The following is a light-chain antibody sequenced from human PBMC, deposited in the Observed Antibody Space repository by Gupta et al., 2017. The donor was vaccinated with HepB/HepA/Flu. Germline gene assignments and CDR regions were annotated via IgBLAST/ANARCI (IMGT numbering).Light chain of an antibody. CDR2: RKN. J-gene: IGLJ2*01. V-gene: IGLV1-47*01. CDR1: SSNIGSNY. Sequence: QSVLTQPPSASGTPGQRVTISCSGSSSNIGSNYVYWYQQLPGTAPKLLIYRKNQRPAGVPARFSVSKSGTAAALAISGRRAEEDADYYGAAGDDSMSGVFGGGTKLTVL. CDR3: AAGDDSMSGV.